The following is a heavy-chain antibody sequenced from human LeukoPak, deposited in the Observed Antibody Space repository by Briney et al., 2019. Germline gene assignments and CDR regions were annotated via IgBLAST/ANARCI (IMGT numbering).Heavy chain of an antibody. CDR2: ISAYNGNT. CDR3: ARDPPDPYDSSGPSDY. V-gene: IGHV1-18*01. J-gene: IGHJ4*02. CDR1: GYTFTSYG. Sequence: ASVKVSCKASGYTFTSYGISWVRQAPGQGLEWMGWISAYNGNTNYAQKLQGRVTMTTDTSTSTAYMELRSLRSDDTAVYYCARDPPDPYDSSGPSDYWGQGTLVTVSS. D-gene: IGHD3-22*01.